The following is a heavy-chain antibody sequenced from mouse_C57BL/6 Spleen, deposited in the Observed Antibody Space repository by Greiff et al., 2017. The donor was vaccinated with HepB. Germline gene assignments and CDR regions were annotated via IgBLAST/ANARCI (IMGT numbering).Heavy chain of an antibody. V-gene: IGHV5-4*01. J-gene: IGHJ4*01. CDR2: ISDGGSYT. CDR1: GFTFSSYA. D-gene: IGHD2-5*01. CDR3: ARLYSNYSSGYAMDY. Sequence: EVQVVESGGGLVKPGGSLKLSCAASGFTFSSYAMSWVRQTPEKRLEWVATISDGGSYTYYPDNVKGRFTISRDNAKNNLYLQMSHLKSEDTAMYYCARLYSNYSSGYAMDYWGQGTSVTVSS.